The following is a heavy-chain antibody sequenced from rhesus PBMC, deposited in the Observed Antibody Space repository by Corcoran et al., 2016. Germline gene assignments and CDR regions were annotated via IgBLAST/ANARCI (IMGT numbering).Heavy chain of an antibody. D-gene: IGHD3-3*01. V-gene: IGHV4-65*01. CDR1: GGSIRMSNW. CDR2: ISGSSGST. Sequence: QVQLQESGPGLVKPSETLSLTCPVSGGSIRMSNWWSWIRQPPGKGLEWIGYISGSSGSTYYNPSLQSRVTISTDTSKNQFSLKLSSVTAADTAVYYCARDGVLGFDYWGQGVLVTVSS. J-gene: IGHJ4*01. CDR3: ARDGVLGFDY.